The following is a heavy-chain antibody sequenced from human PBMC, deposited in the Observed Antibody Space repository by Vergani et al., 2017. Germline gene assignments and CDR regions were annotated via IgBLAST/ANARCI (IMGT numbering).Heavy chain of an antibody. CDR1: GDSISTSSYA. Sequence: QMQLQESGPGLVKPSETLSLSCTVSGDSISTSSYAWGWIRQPPGKTLEWIGTVFYGGRTSYNPSLRSGVTLSLDTSKKQISLHVTSVTAADTSVCYCARHISVVRPSSMPALDCWVQGAKVTVSS. CDR3: ARHISVVRPSSMPALDC. CDR2: VFYGGRT. V-gene: IGHV4-39*01. D-gene: IGHD2-21*01. J-gene: IGHJ4*02.